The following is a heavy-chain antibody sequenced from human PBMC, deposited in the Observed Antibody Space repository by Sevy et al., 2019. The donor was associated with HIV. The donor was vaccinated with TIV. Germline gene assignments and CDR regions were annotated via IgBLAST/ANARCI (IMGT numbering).Heavy chain of an antibody. Sequence: GGSLRLSCAVSGFSFDSYGMTWVRQAPGKGLEWVSGISGSGTRTYYADSVKGRFSISRDNSKNRLYLQMNSLRSEDTALYYCAKGGGGHYDPDEIGYYFYYYNMDVWGKGTTVTVS. CDR2: ISGSGTRT. J-gene: IGHJ6*03. V-gene: IGHV3-23*01. D-gene: IGHD3-22*01. CDR1: GFSFDSYG. CDR3: AKGGGGHYDPDEIGYYFYYYNMDV.